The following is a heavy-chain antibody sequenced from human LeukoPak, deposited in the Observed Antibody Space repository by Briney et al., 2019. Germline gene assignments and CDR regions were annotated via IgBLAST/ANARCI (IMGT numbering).Heavy chain of an antibody. CDR2: IDPSDSYT. CDR3: AGGDCAEDSSGHFGY. V-gene: IGHV5-10-1*01. Sequence: GESLKISCKASGYSFTSYWNSWVRQMPGKGLEWMGRIDPSDSYTNYSPSFQGHVTISADKSISTAYLQWSSLKASDTAMYYCAGGDCAEDSSGHFGYWGQGTLVTVSS. D-gene: IGHD3-22*01. J-gene: IGHJ4*02. CDR1: GYSFTSYW.